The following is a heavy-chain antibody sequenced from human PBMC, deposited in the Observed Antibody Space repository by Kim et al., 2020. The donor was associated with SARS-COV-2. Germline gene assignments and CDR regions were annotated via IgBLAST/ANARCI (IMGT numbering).Heavy chain of an antibody. CDR3: ARHDYSKSGAGMDV. V-gene: IGHV4-39*01. J-gene: IGHJ6*02. Sequence: PAPKRRSTISVDTSKNQFSLKLSSVTAADTAVYYCARHDYSKSGAGMDVWGQGTTVTVSS. D-gene: IGHD4-4*01.